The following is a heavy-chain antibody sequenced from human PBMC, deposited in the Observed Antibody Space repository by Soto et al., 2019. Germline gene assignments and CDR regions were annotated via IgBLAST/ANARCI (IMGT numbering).Heavy chain of an antibody. CDR1: GYTFISYP. J-gene: IGHJ4*02. Sequence: QVQLVQSGTEVKKPGASVKISCKASGYTFISYPLHWVRQAPGQRPEWMGWINAGDDKTQYSEKFQGRLTITSDTSASTVYMELSSLISEDTAVYYCARDPFTLVLGVIPDLDYWGQGTLLTVSS. CDR3: ARDPFTLVLGVIPDLDY. V-gene: IGHV1-3*01. CDR2: INAGDDKT. D-gene: IGHD3-10*01.